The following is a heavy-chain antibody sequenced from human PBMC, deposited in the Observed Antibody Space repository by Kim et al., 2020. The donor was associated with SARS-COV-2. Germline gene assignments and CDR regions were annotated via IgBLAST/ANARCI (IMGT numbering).Heavy chain of an antibody. CDR1: GYSFTSYL. Sequence: GESLKISCKGSGYSFTSYLIGWVRQMPGKGLELMGIIYPGDSDTRYSPSFQGQVTISADKSISTAYLQWSSLKASDTAVYYCAGHRGAYLMATGLDYWGQGTLVTVSS. J-gene: IGHJ4*02. CDR2: IYPGDSDT. CDR3: AGHRGAYLMATGLDY. V-gene: IGHV5-51*01. D-gene: IGHD5-12*01.